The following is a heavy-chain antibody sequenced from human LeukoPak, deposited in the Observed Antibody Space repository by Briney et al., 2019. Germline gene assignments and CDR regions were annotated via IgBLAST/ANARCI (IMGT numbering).Heavy chain of an antibody. J-gene: IGHJ4*02. D-gene: IGHD2-15*01. CDR3: ASNLGYCSGGSCYYRYFDY. CDR2: INHSGST. CDR1: GGSFSGYY. V-gene: IGHV4-34*01. Sequence: KPSETLSLTCAVYGGSFSGYYWSWIRQPPGKGLEWIGEINHSGSTNYNPSLKSRVTISVGTSKNQFSLKLSSVTAADTAVYYCASNLGYCSGGSCYYRYFDYWGQGTLVTVSS.